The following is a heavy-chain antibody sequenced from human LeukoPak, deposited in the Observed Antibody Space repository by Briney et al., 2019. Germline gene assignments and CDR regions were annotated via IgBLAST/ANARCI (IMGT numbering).Heavy chain of an antibody. J-gene: IGHJ4*02. CDR3: AKDTPRGYNYGYFDY. CDR2: ISSDGSNK. Sequence: PGGSLRLSCAASGFSFSSYAMHWVRQAPGKGLEWVAVISSDGSNKYYADSVKGRFSISRDNSENTLHLQMNSLKAEDTAVYYCAKDTPRGYNYGYFDYWGQGTLVTVSS. D-gene: IGHD5-18*01. CDR1: GFSFSSYA. V-gene: IGHV3-30*04.